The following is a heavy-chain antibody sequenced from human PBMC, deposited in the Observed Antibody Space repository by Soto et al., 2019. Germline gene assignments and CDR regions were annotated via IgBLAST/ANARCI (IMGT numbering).Heavy chain of an antibody. CDR3: AKEIGTIGIPLFDF. Sequence: GGSLRLSCAASGFTFRNFAMSWVRQAPGKGLEWVSGIRDSGDDAFYTESVRGRFTISRDNSKDTFYLLMHSLRAEDTAVYYCAKEIGTIGIPLFDFWGQGSLVTVSS. V-gene: IGHV3-23*01. CDR2: IRDSGDDA. D-gene: IGHD1-1*01. J-gene: IGHJ4*02. CDR1: GFTFRNFA.